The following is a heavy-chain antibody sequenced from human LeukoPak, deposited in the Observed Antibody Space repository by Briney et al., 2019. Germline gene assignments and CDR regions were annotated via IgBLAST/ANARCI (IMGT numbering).Heavy chain of an antibody. CDR1: GFTFSSYG. D-gene: IGHD3-9*01. CDR2: IWYDGSNK. V-gene: IGHV3-33*01. J-gene: IGHJ5*02. Sequence: GGSLRLSCAASGFTFSSYGMHWVRQAPGKGLEWVAVIWYDGSNKYYAGSVKGRFTISRDNSKNTLYLQMNSLRAEDTAVYYCARGYDILTGYYMSWFDPWGQGTLVTVSS. CDR3: ARGYDILTGYYMSWFDP.